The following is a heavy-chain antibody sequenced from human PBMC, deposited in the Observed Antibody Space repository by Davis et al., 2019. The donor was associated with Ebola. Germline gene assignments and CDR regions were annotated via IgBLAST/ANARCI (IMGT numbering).Heavy chain of an antibody. CDR3: ASRRYCSGGSCYRPTGGVGYYFDY. CDR2: IYYSGST. V-gene: IGHV4-39*01. J-gene: IGHJ4*02. Sequence: PSETLSLTCTVSGGSISSGGYYWGWLRPPPGQGLEWIGSIYYSGSTYYNPSLKSRVTISVDTSKNQFSLKLSSVTAADTAVYYCASRRYCSGGSCYRPTGGVGYYFDYWGQGTLVTVSS. CDR1: GGSISSGGYY. D-gene: IGHD2-15*01.